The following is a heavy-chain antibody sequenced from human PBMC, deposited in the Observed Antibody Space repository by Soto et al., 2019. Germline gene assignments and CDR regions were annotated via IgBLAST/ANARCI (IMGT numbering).Heavy chain of an antibody. J-gene: IGHJ4*02. CDR1: GYTFTNYY. Sequence: QVQLVQSGAEVKKPGASVKVSCKASGYTFTNYYLHWVRQAPGQGLEWMGRINPGDGSTTYSQKFQCRGTMARDTSTCTVYMELSSLRSEDTAVYYCARDPLSDYGDYGDFDYWGQGTLVTVSS. V-gene: IGHV1-46*01. CDR2: INPGDGST. D-gene: IGHD4-17*01. CDR3: ARDPLSDYGDYGDFDY.